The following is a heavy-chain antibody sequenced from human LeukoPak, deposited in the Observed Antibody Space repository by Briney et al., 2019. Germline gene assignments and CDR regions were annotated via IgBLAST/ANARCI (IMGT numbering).Heavy chain of an antibody. CDR3: ARYARYASGGAGGFDI. D-gene: IGHD3-10*01. V-gene: IGHV1-2*02. CDR1: GYTFTGHY. Sequence: ASVKVSYKASGYTFTGHYMQWVRQAPGPGPEWIGCVNPNSGGASFAPKFQGRVTMTRDTSMSTAYMKLSRLRSDDTAVYHCARYARYASGGAGGFDIWGQGTMVTVSS. J-gene: IGHJ3*02. CDR2: VNPNSGGA.